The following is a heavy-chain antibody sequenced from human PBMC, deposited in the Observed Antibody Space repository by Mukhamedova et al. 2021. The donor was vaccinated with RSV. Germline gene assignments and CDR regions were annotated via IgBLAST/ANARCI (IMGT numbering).Heavy chain of an antibody. V-gene: IGHV3-74*01. Sequence: YWMHWVRQAPGKGLECVSRINSDGSNTYYADSVRGRFTISRVNAKNMVYVQMNSLRVEDTAVYYCARGGSSGWYKAFDIWGQGT. CDR3: ARGGSSGWYKAFDI. J-gene: IGHJ3*02. D-gene: IGHD6-19*01. CDR1: YW. CDR2: INSDGSNT.